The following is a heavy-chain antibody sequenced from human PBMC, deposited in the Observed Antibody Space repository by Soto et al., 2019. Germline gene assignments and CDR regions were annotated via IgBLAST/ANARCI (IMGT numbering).Heavy chain of an antibody. Sequence: GGSLRLSCAASGFTVSSNYMSWVRQAPGKGLEWVSVIYSGGSTYYADSVKGRFTISRDNSKNTLYLQMNSLRAEDTAVYYCASVLLWFGESPDIWGQGTMVTVSS. CDR3: ASVLLWFGESPDI. CDR2: IYSGGST. J-gene: IGHJ3*02. CDR1: GFTVSSNY. V-gene: IGHV3-66*01. D-gene: IGHD3-10*01.